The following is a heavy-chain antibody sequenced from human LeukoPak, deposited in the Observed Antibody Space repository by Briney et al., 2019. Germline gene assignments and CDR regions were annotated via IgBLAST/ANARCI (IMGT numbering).Heavy chain of an antibody. CDR2: IYHSGST. Sequence: SETLSLTCTVSGYSSSSGYYWGWIRQPPGKGLEWIGSIYHSGSTYYNPSLKSRVSISVDTSKNQFSLKLSSVTAADTAVYYCARGEYSYASYWDQGTLVTVSS. V-gene: IGHV4-38-2*02. J-gene: IGHJ4*02. D-gene: IGHD5-18*01. CDR3: ARGEYSYASY. CDR1: GYSSSSGYY.